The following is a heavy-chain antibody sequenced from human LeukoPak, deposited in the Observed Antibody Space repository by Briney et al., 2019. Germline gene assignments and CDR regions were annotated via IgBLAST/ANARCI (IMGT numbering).Heavy chain of an antibody. Sequence: SETLSLTCTVSGGSISSYYWSWIRQPPGKGLEWIGRIYTSGSTNYNPSLKSRVTMSVDTSKNQFSLKLSSVTAADTAVYYCARDDYYDSSGYSESDAFDIWGQGTMVTVSS. V-gene: IGHV4-4*07. J-gene: IGHJ3*02. CDR1: GGSISSYY. CDR3: ARDDYYDSSGYSESDAFDI. D-gene: IGHD3-22*01. CDR2: IYTSGST.